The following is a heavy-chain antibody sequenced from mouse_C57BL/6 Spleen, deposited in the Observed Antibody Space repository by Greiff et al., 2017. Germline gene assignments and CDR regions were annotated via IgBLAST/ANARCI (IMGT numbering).Heavy chain of an antibody. CDR3: TRTTTVVAKPYYFDY. J-gene: IGHJ2*01. CDR1: GFTFSDAW. Sequence: EVQLQESGGGLVQPGGSMKLSCAASGFTFSDAWMDWVRQSPEKGLEWVAEIRNKANNHATYYAESVKGRFTISRDDSKSSVYLQMNSLRAEDTGIYYCTRTTTVVAKPYYFDYWGQGTTLTVSS. CDR2: IRNKANNHAT. D-gene: IGHD1-1*01. V-gene: IGHV6-6*01.